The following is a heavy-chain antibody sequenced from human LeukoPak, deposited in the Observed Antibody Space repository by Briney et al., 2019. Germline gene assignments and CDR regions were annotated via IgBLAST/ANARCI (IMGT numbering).Heavy chain of an antibody. V-gene: IGHV1-18*01. CDR3: ARDPGSSSWSEYYYYYYGMDV. CDR2: ISAYNGNT. Sequence: ASVKVSCKASGYTFTSYGISWVRQAPGQGLEWMGWISAYNGNTNYAQKPQGRVTMTTDTSTSTAYMELRSLRSDDTAVYYCARDPGSSSWSEYYYYYYGMDVWGQGTTVTVSS. CDR1: GYTFTSYG. D-gene: IGHD6-13*01. J-gene: IGHJ6*02.